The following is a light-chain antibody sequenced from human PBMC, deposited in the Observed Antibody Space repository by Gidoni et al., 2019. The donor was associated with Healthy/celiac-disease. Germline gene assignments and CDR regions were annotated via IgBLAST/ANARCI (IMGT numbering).Light chain of an antibody. V-gene: IGKV2-30*01. J-gene: IGKJ3*01. Sequence: DVGMTQSPLSLPVTLGQPASISCRSSQSLVYSDGNTYLNWLQQRPGQSPRRLMYKVSNRDSGVPDRFSGSGSVTDFTLKISRVEAEDVGVYYCMQGTHCFTFXPXTKVDIK. CDR1: QSLVYSDGNTY. CDR2: KVS. CDR3: MQGTHCFT.